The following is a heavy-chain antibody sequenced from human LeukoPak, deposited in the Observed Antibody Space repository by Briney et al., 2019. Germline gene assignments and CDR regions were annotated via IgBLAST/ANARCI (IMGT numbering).Heavy chain of an antibody. V-gene: IGHV1-8*01. CDR2: MNPNSGNT. D-gene: IGHD3-22*01. J-gene: IGHJ4*02. CDR1: GYTFTSYD. CDR3: YYYDSSGYYDLTDY. Sequence: EASVKVSCTASGYTFTSYDINWVRQATGQGLEWMGWMNPNSGNTGYAQKFQGRVTMTRNTSISTAYMELSSLRSEDTAVYYCYYYDSSGYYDLTDYWGQGTLVTVSS.